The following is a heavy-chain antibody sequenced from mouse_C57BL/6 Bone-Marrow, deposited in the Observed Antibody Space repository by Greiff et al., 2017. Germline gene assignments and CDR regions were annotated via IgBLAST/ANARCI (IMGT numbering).Heavy chain of an antibody. CDR2: ISSGGSYT. CDR3: ARPTTAPYWYFDV. V-gene: IGHV5-9-1*01. D-gene: IGHD1-2*01. Sequence: EVMLVESGGGLVKPGGSLKLSCAASGFTFSSYAMSWVRQTPEKRLEWVATISSGGSYTYYPDSVKGRFTISRDNAKNTLYLQMSSLRSEDTAMYYCARPTTAPYWYFDVWGAGTTVTVSS. CDR1: GFTFSSYA. J-gene: IGHJ1*01.